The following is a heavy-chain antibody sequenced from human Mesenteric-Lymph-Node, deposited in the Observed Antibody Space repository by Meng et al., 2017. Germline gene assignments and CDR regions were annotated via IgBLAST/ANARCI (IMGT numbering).Heavy chain of an antibody. Sequence: ETLSLTCAVSGYSNSSGYYWGWIRQPPGKGLVWVRRISTDGSSTAYADSVKGRFTISRDNAKNTLYLQMNSLRAEDTAVYYCWAVSSGWKSSNYWGQGTVVTVSS. V-gene: IGHV3-74*01. D-gene: IGHD6-19*01. J-gene: IGHJ4*02. CDR1: GYSNSSGYY. CDR2: ISTDGSST. CDR3: WAVSSGWKSSNY.